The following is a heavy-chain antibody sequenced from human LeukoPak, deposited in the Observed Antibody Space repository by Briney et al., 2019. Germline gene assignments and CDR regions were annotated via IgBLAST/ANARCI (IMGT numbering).Heavy chain of an antibody. CDR3: ARLTSQWLVPGGYFDY. CDR1: GYTFTSYG. V-gene: IGHV1-18*01. D-gene: IGHD6-19*01. Sequence: ASVKVSCKASGYTFTSYGISWVRQAPGQGLEWMGWISAYNGNTNYAQKLQGRVTMTTDTSTSTAYMELRSLGSDDTAVYYCARLTSQWLVPGGYFDYWGQGTLVTVSS. J-gene: IGHJ4*02. CDR2: ISAYNGNT.